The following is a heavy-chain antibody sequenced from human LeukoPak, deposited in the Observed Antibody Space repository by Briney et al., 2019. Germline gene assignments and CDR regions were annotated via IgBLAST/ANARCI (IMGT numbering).Heavy chain of an antibody. CDR3: ARHGSGRYYPAEGRVDY. CDR1: GFTFTGHY. Sequence: ASVKVSCKASGFTFTGHYIHWVRQAPGQGLEWMGIINPSVGGTTYARKFQGRVTMTRDTSTSTVYMELSSLRSEDTAVYYCARHGSGRYYPAEGRVDYWGQGTLVTVSS. D-gene: IGHD3-10*01. J-gene: IGHJ4*02. CDR2: INPSVGGT. V-gene: IGHV1-46*03.